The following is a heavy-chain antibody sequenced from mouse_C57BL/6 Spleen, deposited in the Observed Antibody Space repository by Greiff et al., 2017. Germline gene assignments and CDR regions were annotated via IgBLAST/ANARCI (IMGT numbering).Heavy chain of an antibody. V-gene: IGHV1-64*01. CDR2: IHTNSGST. Sequence: QVQLLQPGAELVKPGASVKLSCTASGYTFTSYWMPWVKPRPGQGLEWIGLIHTNSGSTNYNEKFKSKATLTVDKSSSTAYMQLSSLTSEDSSVDYCARGYYGQYYAMDYWGQGTSVTVSS. CDR3: ARGYYGQYYAMDY. J-gene: IGHJ4*01. CDR1: GYTFTSYW. D-gene: IGHD1-1*01.